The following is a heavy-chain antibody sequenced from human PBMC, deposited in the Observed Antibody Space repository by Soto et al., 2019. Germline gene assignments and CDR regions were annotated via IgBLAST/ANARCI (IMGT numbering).Heavy chain of an antibody. CDR2: INHSGST. D-gene: IGHD5-12*01. Sequence: SETLSLTCAVYGGSFSGYYWSWIRQPPGKGLEWIGEINHSGSTNYNPSLKSRVTISVDTSKTQFSLKLGSVTAADTAVYYCAREHQRDGYNSNDYWGQGTLVTVSS. J-gene: IGHJ4*02. V-gene: IGHV4-34*01. CDR1: GGSFSGYY. CDR3: AREHQRDGYNSNDY.